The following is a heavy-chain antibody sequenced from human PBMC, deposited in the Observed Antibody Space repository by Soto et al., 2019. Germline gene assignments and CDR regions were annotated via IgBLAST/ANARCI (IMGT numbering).Heavy chain of an antibody. CDR2: IYSSGSS. CDR1: GGSISSSY. CDR3: ARLFTVTTDYYFGMDV. D-gene: IGHD4-4*01. J-gene: IGHJ6*02. V-gene: IGHV4-4*07. Sequence: VQLRESGPGLVKPSETLSLSCTVSGGSISSSYWSWVRQPAGKGLEWIGRIYSSGSSNYNPSLNSRLTMSLDTSKNQFSLKLRSVTAADTAIYYCARLFTVTTDYYFGMDVWGQGTTVTVSS.